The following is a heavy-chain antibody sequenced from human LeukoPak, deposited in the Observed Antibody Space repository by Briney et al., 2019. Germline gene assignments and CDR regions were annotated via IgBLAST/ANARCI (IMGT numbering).Heavy chain of an antibody. CDR2: INWNGGST. CDR1: GFTFDDYG. CDR3: ARVAGGRVAARPFDY. V-gene: IGHV3-20*01. D-gene: IGHD6-6*01. Sequence: GGSLRLSCAASGFTFDDYGMSWVRQAPGKGLEWASGINWNGGSTGYADSVKGRFAISRDNAKNSLYLQMNSLRAEDTALYHCARVAGGRVAARPFDYWGQGTLVTVSS. J-gene: IGHJ4*02.